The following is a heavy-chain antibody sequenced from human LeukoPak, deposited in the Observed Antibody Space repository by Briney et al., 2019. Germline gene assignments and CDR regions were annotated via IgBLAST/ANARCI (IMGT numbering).Heavy chain of an antibody. Sequence: PGGSLRLSCAASGFTVSSTYMSWVRQAPGKGLEWVSIISNAGSTYYADSVKGRFTISRDNPKNTVFLQINSLRAEDTAVYYCARDRPGGYYGFDYWGQGTLVTVSS. V-gene: IGHV3-53*01. CDR1: GFTVSSTY. CDR3: ARDRPGGYYGFDY. D-gene: IGHD3-22*01. CDR2: ISNAGST. J-gene: IGHJ4*02.